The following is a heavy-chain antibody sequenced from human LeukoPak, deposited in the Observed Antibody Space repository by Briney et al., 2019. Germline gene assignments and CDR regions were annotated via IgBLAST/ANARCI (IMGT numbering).Heavy chain of an antibody. D-gene: IGHD3-9*01. Sequence: SQTLSLTCAVSGGSISSGGYSWSWIRQPPGKGLEWIGHIYHSGSTYYNPSLKSRVTISVDRSKNQFSLKLSSVTAADTAVYYCARVDILTGYYSVFDYWGQGTLVTVSS. CDR1: GGSISSGGYS. CDR3: ARVDILTGYYSVFDY. CDR2: IYHSGST. J-gene: IGHJ4*02. V-gene: IGHV4-30-2*01.